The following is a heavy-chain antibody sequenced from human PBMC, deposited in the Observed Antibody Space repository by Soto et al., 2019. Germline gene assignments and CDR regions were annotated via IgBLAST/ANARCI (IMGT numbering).Heavy chain of an antibody. Sequence: SSETLSLTCAVYGGSFSGYYWSWIRQPPGKGLEWIGEINHSGSTNYNPSLKSRVTISVDTSKNQFSLKLSSVTAADTAVYYCARVGYGSGSYYKLFDYWGQGTLVTVSS. J-gene: IGHJ4*02. CDR3: ARVGYGSGSYYKLFDY. CDR2: INHSGST. D-gene: IGHD3-10*01. CDR1: GGSFSGYY. V-gene: IGHV4-34*01.